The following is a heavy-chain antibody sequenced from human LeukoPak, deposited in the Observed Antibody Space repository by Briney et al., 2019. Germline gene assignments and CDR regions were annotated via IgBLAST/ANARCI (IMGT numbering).Heavy chain of an antibody. Sequence: GASVKVSCKASNYTFSSLGSGNSFISFAISWVRQAPGQGLEWMGWISAYYGTTNYAQKLKGRVTMTTDASTSTVYMELRSLRSDDTAVYYCARVGRGSTHADVWGKGTTVTVSS. CDR2: ISAYYGTT. J-gene: IGHJ6*04. V-gene: IGHV1-18*01. CDR3: ARVGRGSTHADV. CDR1: NYTFSSLGSGNSFISFA. D-gene: IGHD5-12*01.